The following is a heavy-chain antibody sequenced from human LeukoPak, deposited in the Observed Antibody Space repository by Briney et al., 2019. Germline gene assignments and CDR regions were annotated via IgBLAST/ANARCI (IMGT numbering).Heavy chain of an antibody. V-gene: IGHV3-21*01. CDR3: ARCGGDCYSEGFDY. Sequence: GGSLRLSCAAFGFTFSSYSMNWVRQAPGKGLEWVSSISSSSSYIYYADSVKGRFTISRDNAKNSLYLQMNSLRAEDTAVYYCARCGGDCYSEGFDYWGQGTLVTVSS. J-gene: IGHJ4*02. CDR2: ISSSSSYI. D-gene: IGHD2-21*01. CDR1: GFTFSSYS.